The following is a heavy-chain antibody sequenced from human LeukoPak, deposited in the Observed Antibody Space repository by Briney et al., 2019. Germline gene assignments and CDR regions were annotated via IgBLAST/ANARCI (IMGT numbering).Heavy chain of an antibody. Sequence: GGSLRLSCAAPGFTFSSYAMHWVRQAPGKGLAWVAGISYDGSNKYYADSVKGRFTISRDNSKNTLYLQMNSLRAEDTAVYYCARDHHYGDYLDYWGQGTLVTVSS. V-gene: IGHV3-30-3*01. J-gene: IGHJ4*02. CDR2: ISYDGSNK. D-gene: IGHD4-17*01. CDR3: ARDHHYGDYLDY. CDR1: GFTFSSYA.